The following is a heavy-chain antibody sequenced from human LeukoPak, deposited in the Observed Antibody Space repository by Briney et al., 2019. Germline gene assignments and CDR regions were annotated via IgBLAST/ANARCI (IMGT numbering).Heavy chain of an antibody. V-gene: IGHV3-74*01. D-gene: IGHD2-21*02. J-gene: IGHJ5*02. CDR3: VRDRDCNIDL. Sequence: GGSLRLSCVASGFNFNTYWMHWVRQVPGKGLMSVSRINPDGTYTNYAGSVKGRFTISRDNAKNTLYLQMNSLRVEDAAVYYCVRDRDCNIDLWGQGTLVTVSS. CDR2: INPDGTYT. CDR1: GFNFNTYW.